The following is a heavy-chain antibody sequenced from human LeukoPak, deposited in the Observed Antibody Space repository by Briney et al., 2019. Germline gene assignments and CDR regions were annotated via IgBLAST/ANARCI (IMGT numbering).Heavy chain of an antibody. CDR3: VRDRGYYGDY. J-gene: IGHJ4*02. V-gene: IGHV3-33*01. CDR1: GFTFSSYG. CDR2: IWYDGSSK. D-gene: IGHD3-3*01. Sequence: GGSLRLSCAASGFTFSSYGMHWVRQAPGKGLEWVAIIWYDGSSKYYADSVKGRFTISRDNSKNTLNLQMNSLRAEDTAVYYCVRDRGYYGDYWGQGTLVTVSS.